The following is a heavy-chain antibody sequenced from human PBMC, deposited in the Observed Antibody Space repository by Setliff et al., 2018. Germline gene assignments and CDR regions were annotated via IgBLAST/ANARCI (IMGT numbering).Heavy chain of an antibody. CDR2: ISPIFGTA. D-gene: IGHD3-22*01. CDR1: GYGFLSYG. CDR3: ASSVVTGVYYYYYMDV. V-gene: IGHV1-69*06. Sequence: SVKVSCKPSGYGFLSYGLSWVRQAPGQGLEWMGWISPIFGTANYAQKFQGRVTITADKSTSTAYMELSSLRSEDTAVYYCASSVVTGVYYYYYMDVWGKGTTVTVSS. J-gene: IGHJ6*03.